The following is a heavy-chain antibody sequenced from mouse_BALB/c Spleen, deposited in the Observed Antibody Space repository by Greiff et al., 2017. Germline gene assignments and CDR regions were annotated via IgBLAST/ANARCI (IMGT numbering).Heavy chain of an antibody. CDR3: AREDGNYERGWAY. Sequence: EVHLVESGPGLVKPSQSLSLTCTVTGYSITSDYAWNWIRQFPGNKLEWMGYISYSGSTSYNPSLKSRISITRDTSKNQFFLQLNSVTTEDTATYYCAREDGNYERGWAYWGQGTLVTVSA. V-gene: IGHV3-2*02. D-gene: IGHD2-1*01. CDR1: GYSITSDYA. J-gene: IGHJ3*01. CDR2: ISYSGST.